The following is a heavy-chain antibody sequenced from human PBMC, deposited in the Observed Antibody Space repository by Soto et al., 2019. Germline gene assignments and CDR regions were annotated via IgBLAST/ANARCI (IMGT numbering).Heavy chain of an antibody. Sequence: GPSVKVSCKASGYPFSSFGVTWVRQAPGQGLEWMGWISGYNANTNYAEKLQGRVSMTTDTSTTTAYMELWSLRSDDTAVYYCARPHLYIYPPPALEVGAKGTTVTVSP. CDR3: ARPHLYIYPPPALEV. V-gene: IGHV1-18*01. CDR1: GYPFSSFG. CDR2: ISGYNANT. J-gene: IGHJ6*04. D-gene: IGHD3-3*02.